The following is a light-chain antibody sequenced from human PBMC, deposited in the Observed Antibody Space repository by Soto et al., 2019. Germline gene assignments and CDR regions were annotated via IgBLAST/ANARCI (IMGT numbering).Light chain of an antibody. Sequence: EIVLTQSPATLSLSPGERATLSCRASQSVRNYLAWYQQKPGQAPRLLIYDASSRATGIPDRFSGSGSWTDFTLTISSLEPEDFAVYYCPQRNNWPWTFGQGTKVEIK. V-gene: IGKV3-11*01. CDR2: DAS. J-gene: IGKJ1*01. CDR1: QSVRNY. CDR3: PQRNNWPWT.